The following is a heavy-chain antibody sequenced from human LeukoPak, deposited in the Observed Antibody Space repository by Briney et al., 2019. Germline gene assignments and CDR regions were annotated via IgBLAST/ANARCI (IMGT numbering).Heavy chain of an antibody. CDR2: IWFDESNK. Sequence: GGSLRLSCAASGFTFSSYGMHWVRQAPGKGLEWVAVIWFDESNKYYADSVKGRFTISRDNSKNTLYLQMNSLRAEDTAVYYCARVKGYSYDYVDYWGQGTLVTVSS. J-gene: IGHJ4*02. V-gene: IGHV3-33*01. CDR1: GFTFSSYG. CDR3: ARVKGYSYDYVDY. D-gene: IGHD5-18*01.